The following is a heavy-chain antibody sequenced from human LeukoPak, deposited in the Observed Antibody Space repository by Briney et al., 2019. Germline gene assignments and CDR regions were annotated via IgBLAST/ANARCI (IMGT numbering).Heavy chain of an antibody. Sequence: ASVKVSCMASGYTFTGYYMHWVRQAPGQGLEWMGWINPNSGGTNYAQKFQGRVTMTRDTSISTAYMELSRLRSDDTAVYYCARTYYYDSSGYYYGYWGQGTLVTVSS. CDR2: INPNSGGT. J-gene: IGHJ4*02. CDR1: GYTFTGYY. CDR3: ARTYYYDSSGYYYGY. V-gene: IGHV1-2*02. D-gene: IGHD3-22*01.